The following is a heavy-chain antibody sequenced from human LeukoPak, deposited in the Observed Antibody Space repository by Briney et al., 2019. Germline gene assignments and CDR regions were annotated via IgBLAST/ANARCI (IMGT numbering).Heavy chain of an antibody. CDR2: INPNSGGT. D-gene: IGHD2-2*02. Sequence: ASVKVSCNASGYTFTGYYMHWVRQAPGQGLEWMGWINPNSGGTNYAQKFQGRVTMTRDTSISTAYMELSRLRSDDTAVYYCARDSPPYCSSTSCYTGVYYMDVWGKGTTVTVSS. V-gene: IGHV1-2*02. J-gene: IGHJ6*03. CDR3: ARDSPPYCSSTSCYTGVYYMDV. CDR1: GYTFTGYY.